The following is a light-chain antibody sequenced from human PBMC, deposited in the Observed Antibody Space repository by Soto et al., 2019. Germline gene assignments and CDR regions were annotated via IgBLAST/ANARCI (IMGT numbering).Light chain of an antibody. V-gene: IGKV3-11*01. CDR2: DAS. CDR1: QSVSSY. Sequence: EIVLTQSPATLSLSPGERATLSCRASQSVSSYLAWYQQKPGQAPRLLLHDASNRATGIPARFSGSGSGTDFTLTIGSLEPEDFAVYYCQQRSNWPPITFGQRTLLDIK. J-gene: IGKJ5*01. CDR3: QQRSNWPPIT.